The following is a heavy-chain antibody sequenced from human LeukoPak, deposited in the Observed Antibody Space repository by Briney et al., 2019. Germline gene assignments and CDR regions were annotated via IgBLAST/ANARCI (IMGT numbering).Heavy chain of an antibody. CDR1: GFTFSNAW. CDR3: TTRQESSGRFSSDYFDY. J-gene: IGHJ4*02. D-gene: IGHD6-19*01. V-gene: IGHV3-15*01. Sequence: GGSLRLSCAASGFTFSNAWMSWVRQAPGKGLEWVGRIKSKTDGGTTDYAAPVKGRFTISRDDSKNTLYLQMNSLKTEDTAVYYCTTRQESSGRFSSDYFDYWGQGTLVTVSS. CDR2: IKSKTDGGTT.